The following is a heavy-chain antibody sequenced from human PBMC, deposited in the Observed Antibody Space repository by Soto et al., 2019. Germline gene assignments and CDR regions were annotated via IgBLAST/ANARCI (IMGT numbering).Heavy chain of an antibody. CDR2: ISYNGKYE. CDR3: ASTPGGAAY. D-gene: IGHD2-15*01. V-gene: IGHV3-30*04. CDR1: GFTCSTYT. Sequence: QVHLVESGGGVVQPGRSLRLSCAASGFTCSTYTMHWVRQAPGKGLEWVADISYNGKYEYYADSVKGRFTISRDNSKSTLYLQMNSLTPEDTAVYYCASTPGGAAYWGQGTLATVSS. J-gene: IGHJ4*02.